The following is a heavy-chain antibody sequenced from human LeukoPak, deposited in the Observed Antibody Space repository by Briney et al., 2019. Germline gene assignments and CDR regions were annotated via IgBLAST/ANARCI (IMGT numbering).Heavy chain of an antibody. V-gene: IGHV3-53*01. Sequence: GGSLRLSCAASGFTVSSNYMSWVRQAPGKGLEWVSVIYSGGSTYYADSVKGRFTISRDKSKNTLYLQMNSLRAEDTAVYYCARDEGGYSYGYNWGQGTLATVSS. CDR2: IYSGGST. D-gene: IGHD5-18*01. J-gene: IGHJ4*02. CDR3: ARDEGGYSYGYN. CDR1: GFTVSSNY.